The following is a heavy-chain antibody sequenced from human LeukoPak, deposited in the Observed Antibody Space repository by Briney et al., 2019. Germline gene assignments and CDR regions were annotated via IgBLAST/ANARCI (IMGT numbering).Heavy chain of an antibody. CDR1: GYTFTAYY. V-gene: IGHV1-18*04. Sequence: GASVKVSCRASGYTFTAYYMHWVRQAPGQGLEWMGWISPYNDDTNYAQKFQGRVTMTTDTSTTTAYMELRSLRSDDTAVYYCARDRLQLVPYYWGQGTLVTVSP. D-gene: IGHD6-13*01. CDR2: ISPYNDDT. J-gene: IGHJ4*02. CDR3: ARDRLQLVPYY.